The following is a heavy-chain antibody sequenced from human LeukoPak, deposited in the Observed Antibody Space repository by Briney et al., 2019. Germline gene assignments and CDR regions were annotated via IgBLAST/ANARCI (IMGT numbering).Heavy chain of an antibody. D-gene: IGHD6-19*01. J-gene: IGHJ4*02. CDR1: GGSISSYY. CDR3: ARDSCTVAGTECWVDY. Sequence: SETLSLTCTVSGGSISSYYWSWIRQPAGKGLEWIGRIYTSGSTNYNPSLKSRVTMSVDTSKNQFSLKLSSVTAADTAVYYCARDSCTVAGTECWVDYWGQGTLVTVSS. V-gene: IGHV4-4*07. CDR2: IYTSGST.